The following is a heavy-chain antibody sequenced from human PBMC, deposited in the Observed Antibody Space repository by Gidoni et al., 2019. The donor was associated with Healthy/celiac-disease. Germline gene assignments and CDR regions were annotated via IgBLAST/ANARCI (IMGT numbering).Heavy chain of an antibody. CDR3: ARNSGWAEFDY. J-gene: IGHJ4*02. CDR2: ISSSGSTI. D-gene: IGHD6-19*01. Sequence: EVQLVESGGGLVQPGGSLRLSCAASGFTFSSYEMNWVRQAPGKGLEWVSYISSSGSTIYYADSVKGRFTISRDNAKNSLYLQMNSLRAEDTAVYYCARNSGWAEFDYWGQGTLVTVSS. V-gene: IGHV3-48*03. CDR1: GFTFSSYE.